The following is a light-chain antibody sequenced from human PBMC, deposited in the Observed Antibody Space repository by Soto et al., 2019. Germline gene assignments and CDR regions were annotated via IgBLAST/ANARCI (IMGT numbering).Light chain of an antibody. CDR1: QSVSSY. CDR2: ATS. CDR3: QQRSSWPRT. V-gene: IGKV3-11*01. J-gene: IGKJ1*01. Sequence: EIVLTQSPATLSLSPGERATLSCRASQSVSSYLAWYQQKPGQAPRLLIYATSNRATGTPARFSGSGSGTDFTLTISSLEPEDFVVYYCQQRSSWPRTFGQGTKVEIK.